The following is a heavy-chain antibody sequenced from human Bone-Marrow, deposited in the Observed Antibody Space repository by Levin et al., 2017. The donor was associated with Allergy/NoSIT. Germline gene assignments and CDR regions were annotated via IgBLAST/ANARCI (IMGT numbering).Heavy chain of an antibody. J-gene: IGHJ4*02. V-gene: IGHV4-59*01. D-gene: IGHD3-22*01. Sequence: PGGSLRLSCTVSGGSISSYSWSWIRQPPGKGLDWIGYIFYSGSTKYNPSLKSRVTISVDTSKNQFSLKLTSVTAADTAVYYCARRDYESYGYNRGYFFDSWGKGTLVTVSS. CDR2: IFYSGST. CDR1: GGSISSYS. CDR3: ARRDYESYGYNRGYFFDS.